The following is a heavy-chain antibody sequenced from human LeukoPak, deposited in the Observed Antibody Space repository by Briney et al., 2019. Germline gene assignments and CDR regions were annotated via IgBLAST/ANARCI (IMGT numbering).Heavy chain of an antibody. D-gene: IGHD2-2*02. Sequence: SETLSLTCTVSGGSISSYYWSWIRQPPGKGLEWIGYIYTSGSTNYNPSLKSRVTISVDTSKNQFSLKLSSVTAADTAVYYCARRLDVVPAAIGPVGFDPWGQGTLVTVSS. V-gene: IGHV4-4*09. CDR1: GGSISSYY. CDR2: IYTSGST. J-gene: IGHJ5*02. CDR3: ARRLDVVPAAIGPVGFDP.